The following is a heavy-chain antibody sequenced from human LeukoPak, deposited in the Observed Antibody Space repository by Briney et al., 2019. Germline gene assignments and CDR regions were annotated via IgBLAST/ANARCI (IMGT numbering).Heavy chain of an antibody. V-gene: IGHV3-21*01. CDR2: ISSSSSYI. D-gene: IGHD2-8*02. CDR3: ARDSYLRELVAFDY. CDR1: EFTFSSYS. J-gene: IGHJ4*02. Sequence: GSLRLSCAASEFTFSSYSMNWVRQAPGKGLEWVSSISSSSSYIYYADSVKGRFTISRDNAKNSLYLQMNSLRAEDTAVYYCARDSYLRELVAFDYWGQGTLVTVSS.